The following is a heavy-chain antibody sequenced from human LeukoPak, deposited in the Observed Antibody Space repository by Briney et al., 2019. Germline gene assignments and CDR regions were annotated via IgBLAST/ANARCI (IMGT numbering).Heavy chain of an antibody. D-gene: IGHD1-1*01. CDR2: VSGSGGTT. CDR1: GFTFSSCA. V-gene: IGHV3-23*01. Sequence: GGSLRLSCAASGFTFSSCAMSWVRQAPGKGLEWVSGVSGSGGTTYYADSVKGRFTISRDNSKNTLYLQMNSLRAEDTAVYHCAKAPGTATAARYFEYWGQGTLVTVSS. CDR3: AKAPGTATAARYFEY. J-gene: IGHJ4*02.